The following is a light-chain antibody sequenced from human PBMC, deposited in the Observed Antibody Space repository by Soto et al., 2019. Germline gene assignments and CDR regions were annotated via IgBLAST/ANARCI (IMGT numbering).Light chain of an antibody. Sequence: EIVMTQSPATLSVSPGERATLSCRASQSVSSNLAWYQQKFGQAPRLLIYGASTRVAGIPARFSDSGSGTEFTLTISSLQSEDLAVYYCQQYNNWPPVTFGQGTRLEIK. CDR3: QQYNNWPPVT. J-gene: IGKJ5*01. CDR1: QSVSSN. CDR2: GAS. V-gene: IGKV3-15*01.